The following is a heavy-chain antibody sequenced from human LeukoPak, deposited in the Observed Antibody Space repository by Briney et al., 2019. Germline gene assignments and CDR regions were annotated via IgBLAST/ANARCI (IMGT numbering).Heavy chain of an antibody. CDR2: ISRSGTTI. CDR3: ARSSGTYHFDY. CDR1: GFTFSSYA. D-gene: IGHD1-26*01. J-gene: IGHJ4*02. Sequence: GGSLRLSCAASGFTFSSYAMSWVRQAPGKGLEWVSYISRSGTTIYYADSVKGRFTISRDNAKSSLFLQVNSLRAEDTAVYYCARSSGTYHFDYWGQGTLVTVSS. V-gene: IGHV3-48*03.